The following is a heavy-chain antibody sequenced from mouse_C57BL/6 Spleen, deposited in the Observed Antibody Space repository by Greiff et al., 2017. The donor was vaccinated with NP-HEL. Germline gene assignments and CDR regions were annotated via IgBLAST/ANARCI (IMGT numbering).Heavy chain of an antibody. V-gene: IGHV1-19*01. CDR3: ARATYYGNYRGYFDY. CDR2: INPYNGGT. Sequence: VQLQQSGPVLVKPGASVKMSCKASGYTFTDYYMNWVKQSHGKSLEWIGVINPYNGGTSYNQKFKGKATLTVDKSSSTAYMELNSLTSEDSAVYYCARATYYGNYRGYFDYWGQGTTLTVSS. D-gene: IGHD2-10*01. J-gene: IGHJ2*01. CDR1: GYTFTDYY.